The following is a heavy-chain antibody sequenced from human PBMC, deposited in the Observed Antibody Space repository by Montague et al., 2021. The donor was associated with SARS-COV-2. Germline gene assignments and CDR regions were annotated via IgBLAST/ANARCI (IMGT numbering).Heavy chain of an antibody. J-gene: IGHJ2*01. CDR2: IYYTESS. Sequence: TLSLTCTVSGVSIISGGYYWSWIRQHPGKGLEWIGYIYYTESSYYXPSLKSRLIISVDTSKNQFSLRLSSVTAADTAVYYCARRSSGSYPEDWYFDVWGHGTLVTVSS. D-gene: IGHD3-10*01. V-gene: IGHV4-31*03. CDR1: GVSIISGGYY. CDR3: ARRSSGSYPEDWYFDV.